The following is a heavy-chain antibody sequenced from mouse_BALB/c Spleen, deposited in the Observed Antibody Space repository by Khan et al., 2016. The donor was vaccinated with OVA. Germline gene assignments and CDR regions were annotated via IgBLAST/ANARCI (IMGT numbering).Heavy chain of an antibody. CDR2: INPSNGYT. D-gene: IGHD2-14*01. V-gene: IGHV1-4*01. J-gene: IGHJ3*01. Sequence: QVQLQQSGAELARPGASVKMSCKASGYTFTSYTIHWIKERPGQGLEWIGYINPSNGYTNYNQRFKDKATFTTDKSSTTAYLQLSSLTSDDSAVYNSVRDGAYHRNDGWFAYWGQGTLVTVSA. CDR3: VRDGAYHRNDGWFAY. CDR1: GYTFTSYT.